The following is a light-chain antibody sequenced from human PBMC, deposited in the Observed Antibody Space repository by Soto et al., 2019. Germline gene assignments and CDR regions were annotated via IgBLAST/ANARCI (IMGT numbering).Light chain of an antibody. Sequence: DIQMTQSPSTLSASVGDRVTITCRASQSISSWLAWYQQKPGKAPKLLIYKASSLESGVPSRFSGCGSGTEFTLTIISLQPDVFATYYCQQYNSYSPYTFGQGTKLEIK. J-gene: IGKJ2*01. CDR2: KAS. V-gene: IGKV1-5*03. CDR1: QSISSW. CDR3: QQYNSYSPYT.